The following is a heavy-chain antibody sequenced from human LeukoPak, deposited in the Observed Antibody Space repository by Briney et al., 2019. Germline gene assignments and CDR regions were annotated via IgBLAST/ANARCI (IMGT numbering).Heavy chain of an antibody. J-gene: IGHJ4*02. D-gene: IGHD3-10*01. CDR3: ARDRIRFGELSYFDY. CDR2: INHSGST. CDR1: GGSFSGYY. Sequence: PSETLSLTCAVYGGSFSGYYWSWIRQPPGKGLEWIGEINHSGSTNYNPSLKSRVTISVDTSKNQFSLKLSSVTAADTAVYYCARDRIRFGELSYFDYWGQGSLVTVSP. V-gene: IGHV4-34*01.